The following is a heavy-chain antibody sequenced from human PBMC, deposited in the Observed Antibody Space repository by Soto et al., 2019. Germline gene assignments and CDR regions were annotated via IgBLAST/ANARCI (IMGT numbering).Heavy chain of an antibody. CDR3: ARAGWVVPGSISNWFDP. Sequence: GGSLRLSCAASGFTFSSYGIHWVRQAPGKGLEWVAVIWYDGSQKYYLDSVKGRFTISRDNSKDTVYLQMNSLRAEDTAVYFCARAGWVVPGSISNWFDPWGQGTLVTVSS. CDR1: GFTFSSYG. V-gene: IGHV3-33*01. J-gene: IGHJ5*02. CDR2: IWYDGSQK. D-gene: IGHD2-2*02.